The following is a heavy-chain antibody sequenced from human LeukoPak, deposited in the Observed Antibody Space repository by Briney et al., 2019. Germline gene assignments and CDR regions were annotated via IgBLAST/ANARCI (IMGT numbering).Heavy chain of an antibody. Sequence: SETLSLTCAVYGGSFSGYYWSWIRQAPGKGLEWIGEINHSGSTNYNPSLKSRVTISVDTSKNQFSLKLSSVTAADTAVYYCARGEIATVPFDYWGQGTLVTVSS. D-gene: IGHD5-24*01. CDR1: GGSFSGYY. CDR3: ARGEIATVPFDY. V-gene: IGHV4-34*01. CDR2: INHSGST. J-gene: IGHJ4*02.